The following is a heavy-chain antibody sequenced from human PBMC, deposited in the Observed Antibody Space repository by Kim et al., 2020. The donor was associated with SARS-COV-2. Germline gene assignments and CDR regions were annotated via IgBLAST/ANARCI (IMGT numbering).Heavy chain of an antibody. D-gene: IGHD3-22*01. J-gene: IGHJ1*01. CDR1: GYTFTSYG. Sequence: ASVKVSCKASGYTFTSYGISWVRQAPGQGLEWMGWISAYNGNTKYAQKLQGRVTMTTDTSTSTAYMELRSLRSDDTAVYYCARDPQTYYDSSGLTGYFQHWGQGTLVTVSS. CDR2: ISAYNGNT. CDR3: ARDPQTYYDSSGLTGYFQH. V-gene: IGHV1-18*01.